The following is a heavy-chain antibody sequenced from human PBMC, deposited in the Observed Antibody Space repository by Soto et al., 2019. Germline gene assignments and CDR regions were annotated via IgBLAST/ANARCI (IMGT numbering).Heavy chain of an antibody. Sequence: QVQLQQWGAGLLKPSETLSLTCAVYGGSFSGYYWSWIRQPPGKGLGWIGKINHRGSTNYNPSLKSRVTISVDTSKNQFSLKLSSVTAADTAVYYCASNTAMAPYENYYYYYGMDVWGQGTTVTVSS. CDR2: INHRGST. D-gene: IGHD5-18*01. CDR3: ASNTAMAPYENYYYYYGMDV. CDR1: GGSFSGYY. V-gene: IGHV4-34*01. J-gene: IGHJ6*02.